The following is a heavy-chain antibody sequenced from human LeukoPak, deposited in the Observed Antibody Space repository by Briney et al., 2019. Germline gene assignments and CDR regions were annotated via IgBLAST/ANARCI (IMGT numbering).Heavy chain of an antibody. CDR1: GGSISSSDYY. Sequence: SETLSLTCTVSGGSISSSDYYWSWIRQPPGGGLEWIGYIYYSGSTYYNPSLKSRVTISVDTSKNQFSLKLSSVTAADTAVYYCGVWGVPAAIGVFDYWGQGTLVTVSS. D-gene: IGHD2-2*02. CDR3: GVWGVPAAIGVFDY. CDR2: IYYSGST. V-gene: IGHV4-30-4*01. J-gene: IGHJ4*02.